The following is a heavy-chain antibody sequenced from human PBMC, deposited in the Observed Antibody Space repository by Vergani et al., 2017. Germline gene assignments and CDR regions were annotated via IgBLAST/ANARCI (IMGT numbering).Heavy chain of an antibody. D-gene: IGHD3-9*01. V-gene: IGHV3-73*02. CDR3: TSPNYDILTGYSDY. CDR2: IRSKANSYAT. J-gene: IGHJ4*02. CDR1: GFTFSGSA. Sequence: EVQLVESGGGLVQPGGSLKLSCAASGFTFSGSAMHWVRQASGKGLEWVGRIRSKANSYATAYAASVKGRFTIARDDSKNTAYLQMNSLKTEDTAVYYCTSPNYDILTGYSDYWGQGTRVTGSS.